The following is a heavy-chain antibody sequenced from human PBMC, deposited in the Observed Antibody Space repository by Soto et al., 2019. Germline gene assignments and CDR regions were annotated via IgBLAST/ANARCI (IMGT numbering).Heavy chain of an antibody. Sequence: SETLSLTCAVYGGSFSGYYWSWIRQPPGKGLEWIGEINHSGSTNYNPSLKSRVTISVDTSKDQFSLKLSSVTAADTAVYYCARFPGGAGNYYYYGMDVRGQGTTVTGSS. V-gene: IGHV4-34*01. CDR1: GGSFSGYY. CDR2: INHSGST. J-gene: IGHJ6*02. D-gene: IGHD3-10*01. CDR3: ARFPGGAGNYYYYGMDV.